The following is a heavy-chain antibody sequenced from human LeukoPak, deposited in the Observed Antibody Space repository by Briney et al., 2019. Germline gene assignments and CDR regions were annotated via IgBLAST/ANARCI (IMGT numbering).Heavy chain of an antibody. CDR2: INWNGGST. J-gene: IGHJ4*02. D-gene: IGHD1-26*01. CDR1: GFTFDDYG. Sequence: GGSLRLSCAASGFTFDDYGMSWVRQAPGKGLERVSGINWNGGSTGYADSVKGRFTISRDNAKNSLYLQMNSLRAEDTALYYCARDLDGSYAFDYWGQGTLVTVSS. CDR3: ARDLDGSYAFDY. V-gene: IGHV3-20*04.